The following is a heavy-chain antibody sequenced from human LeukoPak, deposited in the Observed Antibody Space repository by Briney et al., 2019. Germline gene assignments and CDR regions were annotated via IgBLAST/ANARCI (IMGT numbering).Heavy chain of an antibody. CDR1: GFTFSGSA. CDR3: TRRDDDSSTNDAFDI. CDR2: IRSKANRYAT. J-gene: IGHJ3*02. Sequence: PGGSLRLSCTASGFTFSGSAMHWVRQASGPGLEWVGRIRSKANRYATAYAASVKGRFTISRDDSKNTAYLQMNSLKTEDTAVYYCTRRDDDSSTNDAFDIWGQGTMVTVSS. D-gene: IGHD2-2*01. V-gene: IGHV3-73*01.